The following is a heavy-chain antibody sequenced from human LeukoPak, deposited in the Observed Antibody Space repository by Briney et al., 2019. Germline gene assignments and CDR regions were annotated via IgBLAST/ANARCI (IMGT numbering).Heavy chain of an antibody. Sequence: PSETLSLTCAVYGGSFSGYYWSWIRQPPGKGLQWIGEINHSGSTNYNPSLKSRVTISVDTSKNQFSLKLSSVTAADTAVYYCARGNIYYDSSTLDYWGQGTLVTVSS. CDR3: ARGNIYYDSSTLDY. CDR2: INHSGST. D-gene: IGHD3-22*01. J-gene: IGHJ4*02. V-gene: IGHV4-34*01. CDR1: GGSFSGYY.